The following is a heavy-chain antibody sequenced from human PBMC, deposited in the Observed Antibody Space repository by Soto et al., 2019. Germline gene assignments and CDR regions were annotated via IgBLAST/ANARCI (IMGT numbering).Heavy chain of an antibody. CDR3: ARGSVVQYWYFDL. V-gene: IGHV4-59*01. D-gene: IGHD2-15*01. Sequence: SETLSLTCAVSVGSINSYYWSWIRQPPGKALEWIGYIYYRGSPNYNPSLKSRVTISQDTSNNQFSLKLGSVTAADTAVYYCARGSVVQYWYFDLWGRGTLVTVSS. CDR1: VGSINSYY. J-gene: IGHJ2*01. CDR2: IYYRGSP.